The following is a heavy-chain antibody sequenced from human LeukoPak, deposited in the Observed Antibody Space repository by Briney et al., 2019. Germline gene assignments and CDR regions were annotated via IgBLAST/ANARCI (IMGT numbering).Heavy chain of an antibody. V-gene: IGHV3-53*01. Sequence: PGGSLRLSCAASGFTVSSKYMSWVRQAPGKGLEWVSVIYSGGSTYYADSVKGRFTISRDNSKNTLYLQMNSLRAEDTAVYYCARVEEVAGTFDYWGQGTLVSVSS. CDR3: ARVEEVAGTFDY. CDR1: GFTVSSKY. D-gene: IGHD6-19*01. CDR2: IYSGGST. J-gene: IGHJ4*02.